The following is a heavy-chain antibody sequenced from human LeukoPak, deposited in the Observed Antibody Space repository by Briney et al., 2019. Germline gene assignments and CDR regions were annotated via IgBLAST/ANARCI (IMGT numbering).Heavy chain of an antibody. CDR1: GFTFSSYG. CDR3: AKGRYSYGFHAFDI. J-gene: IGHJ3*02. V-gene: IGHV3-30*18. Sequence: GGSLRLSCAASGFTFSSYGMHWVRQAPGKGLEWVAVISYDGSKKYYADSVKGRFTISRDNSKNTLYLQMNSLRAGDTAVYYCAKGRYSYGFHAFDIWGQRTMVTVSS. D-gene: IGHD5-18*01. CDR2: ISYDGSKK.